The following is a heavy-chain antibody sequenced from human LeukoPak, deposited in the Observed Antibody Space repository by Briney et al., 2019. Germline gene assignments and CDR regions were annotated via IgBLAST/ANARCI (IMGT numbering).Heavy chain of an antibody. CDR1: GGSISSSSYY. Sequence: PSQTLSLTCTVSGGSISSSSYYWGWIRQPPGKGLEWIGSIYYSGSTYYNPSLKSRVTISVDTSKNQFSLKLSSVTAADTAVYYCARGVIYSLYFDYWGQGTLVTVSS. CDR3: ARGVIYSLYFDY. J-gene: IGHJ4*02. D-gene: IGHD3-10*01. CDR2: IYYSGST. V-gene: IGHV4-39*01.